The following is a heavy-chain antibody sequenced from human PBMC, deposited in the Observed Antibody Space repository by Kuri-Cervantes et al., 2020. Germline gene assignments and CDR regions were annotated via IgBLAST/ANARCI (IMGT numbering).Heavy chain of an antibody. J-gene: IGHJ4*02. CDR1: GFTFSSYW. V-gene: IGHV3-33*08. CDR2: IWYDGSNK. CDR3: ARDWGFQDYFPDY. Sequence: GGSLRLSCAASGFTFSSYWMSWVRQAPGKGLEWVAVIWYDGSNKYYADSVKGRFTISRDNSKNTLYLQMNSLRAEDTAVCYCARDWGFQDYFPDYWGQGTLVTVSS. D-gene: IGHD2/OR15-2a*01.